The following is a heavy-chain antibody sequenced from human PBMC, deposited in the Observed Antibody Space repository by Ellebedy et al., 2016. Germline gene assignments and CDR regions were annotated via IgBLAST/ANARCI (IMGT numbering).Heavy chain of an antibody. J-gene: IGHJ4*02. CDR1: GFTFSNYF. Sequence: GESLKISXATSGFTFSNYFMTWIRQSPGKGLEWVALISYDGSKKYFTDSVKGRFTISRDDPKSTLYLQMNNLRAEDTAVYYCAKDRDDAGDFVFDSWGQGTLVTVSS. V-gene: IGHV3-33*06. D-gene: IGHD4-17*01. CDR3: AKDRDDAGDFVFDS. CDR2: ISYDGSKK.